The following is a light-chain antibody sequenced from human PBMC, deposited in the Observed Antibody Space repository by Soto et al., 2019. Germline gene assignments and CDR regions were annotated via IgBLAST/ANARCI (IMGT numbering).Light chain of an antibody. V-gene: IGKV1-5*03. CDR1: QNISSR. J-gene: IGKJ5*01. CDR2: KAS. CDR3: QHYESHPEA. Sequence: DIQMTQSPSSLPASVGDRVTITCRASQNISSRLAWYQQKPGKAPKLLIYKASNLKRGVPSRFSGSGSGTDFTFTISSLQPDDFATYYCQHYESHPEAFGQGTKLDIK.